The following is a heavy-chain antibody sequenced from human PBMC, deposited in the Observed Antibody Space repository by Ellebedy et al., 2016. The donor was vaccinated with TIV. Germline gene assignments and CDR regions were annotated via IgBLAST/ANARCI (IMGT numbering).Heavy chain of an antibody. D-gene: IGHD2-21*02. CDR2: IYPGDSDT. Sequence: GQSLKISXKGSGYSFTSYWIGWVRQMPGKGLEWMGIIYPGDSDTRYSPSFQGQVPISADKSISTAYLQWSSLKASDTAMYYCARGTYCGGDCYSLFDYWGQGTLVTVSS. CDR3: ARGTYCGGDCYSLFDY. J-gene: IGHJ4*02. CDR1: GYSFTSYW. V-gene: IGHV5-51*01.